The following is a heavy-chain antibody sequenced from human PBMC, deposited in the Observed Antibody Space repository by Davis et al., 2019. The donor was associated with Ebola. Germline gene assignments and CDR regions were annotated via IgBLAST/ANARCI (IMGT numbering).Heavy chain of an antibody. CDR2: IKQDGSEK. CDR1: GFTFSIYW. V-gene: IGHV3-7*01. CDR3: ARHNYYYGMDV. Sequence: GESLKISYAASGFTFSIYWMSWVRQAPGKGLEWVANIKQDGSEKYYVDSVKGRFTISRDNAKNSLYLQMNSLRAEDTAVYYCARHNYYYGMDVWGQGTTVTVSS. J-gene: IGHJ6*02.